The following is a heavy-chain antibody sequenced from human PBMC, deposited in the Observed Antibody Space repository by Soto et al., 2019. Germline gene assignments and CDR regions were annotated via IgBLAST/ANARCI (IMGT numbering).Heavy chain of an antibody. CDR1: GYSFTTYW. D-gene: IGHD6-19*01. Sequence: GESLKISCKGSGYSFTTYWIGWVRQMPGKGLEWMGIIYPGDSDTRYSPSFQGQVTISADKSISTAYLQWSSLKASDTAMYYCARHPKYISGYRYFDYWGQGALVTVSS. CDR3: ARHPKYISGYRYFDY. V-gene: IGHV5-51*01. J-gene: IGHJ4*02. CDR2: IYPGDSDT.